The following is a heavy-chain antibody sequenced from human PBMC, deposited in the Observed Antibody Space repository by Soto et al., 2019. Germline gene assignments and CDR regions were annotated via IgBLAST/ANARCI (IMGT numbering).Heavy chain of an antibody. V-gene: IGHV4-30-2*01. Sequence: SETLSLTSAVSGGSTSSGGYSWSWIRQPPGKGLEWIGYIYHSGSTYYNPSLKSRVTISVDRSKNQFSLKLSSVTAADTAVYYYARASTTVTTLDYWGQGTLVTVSS. CDR1: GGSTSSGGYS. CDR2: IYHSGST. J-gene: IGHJ4*02. CDR3: ARASTTVTTLDY. D-gene: IGHD4-17*01.